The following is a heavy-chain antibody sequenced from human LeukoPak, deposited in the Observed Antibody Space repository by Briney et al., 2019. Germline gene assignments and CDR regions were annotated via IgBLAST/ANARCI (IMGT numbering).Heavy chain of an antibody. V-gene: IGHV4-4*07. CDR3: ARDPKPNYDFWSGSWFDP. D-gene: IGHD3-3*01. J-gene: IGHJ5*02. CDR2: IYTSGST. CDR1: GGSISSYY. Sequence: PSETLSLTWTVSGGSISSYYWSWIRQPAGKGLEWIGRIYTSGSTNYNPSLKSRVTISVDKSKNQFSLKLSSVTAADTAVYYCARDPKPNYDFWSGSWFDPWGQGTLVTVSS.